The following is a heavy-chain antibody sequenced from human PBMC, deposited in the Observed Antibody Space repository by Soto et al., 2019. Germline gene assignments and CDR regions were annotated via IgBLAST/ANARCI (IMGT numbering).Heavy chain of an antibody. CDR3: ARDSVVVIFGYYFDY. V-gene: IGHV3-30-3*01. CDR1: GFTFSSYA. CDR2: ISYDGSNK. D-gene: IGHD3-22*01. Sequence: QVPLVESGGGVVQPGRSLRLSCAASGFTFSSYAMHWVRQAPGKGLEWVAVISYDGSNKYYADSVKGRFTISRDNSKNTLYLQMNSLRAEDTAVYYCARDSVVVIFGYYFDYWGQGTLVTVSS. J-gene: IGHJ4*02.